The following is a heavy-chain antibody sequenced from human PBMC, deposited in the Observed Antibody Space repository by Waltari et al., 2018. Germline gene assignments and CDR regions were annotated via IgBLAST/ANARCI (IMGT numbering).Heavy chain of an antibody. CDR3: AKDDRMIVEADSHDECMED. D-gene: IGHD3-22*01. Sequence: EVQLLESGGGLVQPGGSLRLSCAASGFTFSSYAMSWVRQAPGKGLEWVSAISGSGGSTYYADSVKGRFTISRDNSKNTLYLQMNSLRAEDTAVYYCAKDDRMIVEADSHDECMEDWGQGTTVTVSS. J-gene: IGHJ6*02. CDR2: ISGSGGST. V-gene: IGHV3-23*01. CDR1: GFTFSSYA.